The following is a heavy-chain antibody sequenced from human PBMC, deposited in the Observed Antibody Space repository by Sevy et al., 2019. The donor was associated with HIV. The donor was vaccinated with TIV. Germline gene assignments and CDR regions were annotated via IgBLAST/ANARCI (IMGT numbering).Heavy chain of an antibody. D-gene: IGHD3-10*01. V-gene: IGHV1-18*01. CDR2: ISAYNGNT. Sequence: ASVKVSCKASGYTFTSYGISWVRQAPGQGLEWMGGISAYNGNTNYAQKLQGRVTMTTDTSTSTAYMELRSLRSDDTAVYYCARDSVYYYGSGSYYVDAMYGMDVWGQGTTVTVSS. CDR3: ARDSVYYYGSGSYYVDAMYGMDV. CDR1: GYTFTSYG. J-gene: IGHJ6*02.